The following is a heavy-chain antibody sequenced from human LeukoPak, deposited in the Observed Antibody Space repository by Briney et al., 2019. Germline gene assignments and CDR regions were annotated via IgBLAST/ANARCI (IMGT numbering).Heavy chain of an antibody. CDR2: IYYTGAT. V-gene: IGHV4-59*01. D-gene: IGHD5-18*01. Sequence: PSETLSLTCTVSGGSISSYYWSWIRLPPGKGLEWIGYIYYTGATYYNPSLKSRVTISLDTSKNQFSLKLSSVTAADAAVYYCARAGYSYGTGYYFDYWGQGALVTISS. CDR3: ARAGYSYGTGYYFDY. CDR1: GGSISSYY. J-gene: IGHJ4*02.